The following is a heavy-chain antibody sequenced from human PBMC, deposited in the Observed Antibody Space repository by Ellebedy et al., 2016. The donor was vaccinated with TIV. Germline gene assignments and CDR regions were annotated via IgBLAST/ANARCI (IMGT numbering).Heavy chain of an antibody. CDR3: ARHPPGEYCTGVSC. V-gene: IGHV1-8*01. D-gene: IGHD2-15*01. Sequence: AASVTVSCKASGYTFSIYDINWVRQDTGQGLEWMGWMNPNSGKTDYAQKFQGRVTMTANTSISTAYMELSSLRSEDTAVYYCARHPPGEYCTGVSCWGQGTLVTVSS. CDR2: MNPNSGKT. J-gene: IGHJ4*02. CDR1: GYTFSIYD.